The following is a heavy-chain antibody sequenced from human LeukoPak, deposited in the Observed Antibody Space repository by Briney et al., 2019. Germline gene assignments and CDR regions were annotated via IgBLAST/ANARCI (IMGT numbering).Heavy chain of an antibody. CDR3: ARHSSGWYRWFDP. V-gene: IGHV4-59*01. J-gene: IGHJ5*02. CDR1: GGSISSYY. CDR2: IYYSGST. Sequence: SETLSLTCTVSGGSISSYYWSWIRQPPGKGLEWIGYIYYSGSTNYNPSLKSRATISVDTSKNQFSLKLSSVTAADTAVYYCARHSSGWYRWFDPWGQGTLVTVSS. D-gene: IGHD6-19*01.